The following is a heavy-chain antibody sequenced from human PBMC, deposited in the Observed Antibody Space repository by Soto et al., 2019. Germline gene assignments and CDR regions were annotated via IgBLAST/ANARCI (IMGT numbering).Heavy chain of an antibody. J-gene: IGHJ5*02. V-gene: IGHV2-5*02. CDR2: IYWDDDN. Sequence: QITLKESGPALVKPTQTLTLTCTFSGFSLSTSGEAVGWIRQPPGEALEWLALIYWDDDNRYNPTLKTRLTLTKDTSKNQVVPTLTNMDPVDTSTYYCAHYVSASPAGWFDPWGQGILVTVSS. D-gene: IGHD3-10*01. CDR1: GFSLSTSGEA. CDR3: AHYVSASPAGWFDP.